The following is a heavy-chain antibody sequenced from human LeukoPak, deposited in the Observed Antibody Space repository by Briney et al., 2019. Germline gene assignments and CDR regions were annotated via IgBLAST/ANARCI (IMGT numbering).Heavy chain of an antibody. CDR2: IISSGSII. J-gene: IGHJ4*02. CDR1: GFTFSSYE. Sequence: PGGSLRLSCAASGFTFSSYEMNWIRQPPGKALEWPSYIISSGSIIYHADSVKGRFTISRDNAKNSVYLQMNSLRAEDTAVYYCAKEREYSGYEPLPNDYWGQGTLVTVSS. V-gene: IGHV3-48*03. D-gene: IGHD5-12*01. CDR3: AKEREYSGYEPLPNDY.